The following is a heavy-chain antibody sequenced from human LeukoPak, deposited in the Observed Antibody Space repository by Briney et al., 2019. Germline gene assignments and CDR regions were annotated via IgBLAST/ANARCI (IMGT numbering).Heavy chain of an antibody. CDR1: VGSISSGSYY. CDR2: IYHSGST. D-gene: IGHD6-19*01. CDR3: ARGSPQDSSGDFDY. J-gene: IGHJ4*02. V-gene: IGHV4-39*07. Sequence: SETLSLTCTVSVGSISSGSYYWSWIRQPAGKGLEWIGSIYHSGSTYYNPSLKSRVTISVDTSKNQFSLKLSSVTAADTAVYYCARGSPQDSSGDFDYWGQGTLVTVSS.